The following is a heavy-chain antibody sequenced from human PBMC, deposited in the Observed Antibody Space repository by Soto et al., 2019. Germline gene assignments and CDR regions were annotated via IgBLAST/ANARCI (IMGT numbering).Heavy chain of an antibody. D-gene: IGHD6-13*01. Sequence: SETLSLTCAVYGGSFSGYYWSWIRQPPGKGLEWIGEINHSGSTNYNPSLKSRVTISVDTSKNQFSLKLSSVTAADTAVYYCARDAAADGMVQHWGQGTLVTVSS. CDR2: INHSGST. CDR3: ARDAAADGMVQH. V-gene: IGHV4-34*01. CDR1: GGSFSGYY. J-gene: IGHJ1*01.